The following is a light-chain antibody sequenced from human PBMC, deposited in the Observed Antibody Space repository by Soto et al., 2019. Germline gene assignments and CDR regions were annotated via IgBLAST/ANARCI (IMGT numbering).Light chain of an antibody. J-gene: IGKJ1*01. V-gene: IGKV3-20*01. CDR1: QSVTSTY. Sequence: EIVLTQSPDTLSLSPGERATLSCRASQSVTSTYLAWYQQRPGQSPRLLIYAAYFRATGVPDRFSGSGSGTDFTLTISRLESEDFAVYYCQQYGISPQTFGQGTKVEIK. CDR3: QQYGISPQT. CDR2: AAY.